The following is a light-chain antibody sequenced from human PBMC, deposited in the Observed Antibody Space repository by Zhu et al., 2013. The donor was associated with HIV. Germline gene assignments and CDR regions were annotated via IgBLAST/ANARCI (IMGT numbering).Light chain of an antibody. CDR2: GVS. J-gene: IGKJ4*01. Sequence: VLTQSPDTLSLSPGERAVLSCRAGQSVRSNYFAWYQQKPGQPPRLLIYGVSNRATGIPDRFSGSGSGTDFTLTISRLEPEDFAVYYCQQDGTSPVAFGGGSKVEIK. CDR3: QQDGTSPVA. CDR1: QSVRSNY. V-gene: IGKV3-20*01.